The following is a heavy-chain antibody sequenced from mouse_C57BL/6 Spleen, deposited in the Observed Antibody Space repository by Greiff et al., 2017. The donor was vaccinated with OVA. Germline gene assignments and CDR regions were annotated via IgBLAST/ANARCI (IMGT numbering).Heavy chain of an antibody. D-gene: IGHD1-1*01. J-gene: IGHJ1*03. Sequence: VQLQQSGAELVRPGASVTLSCKASGYTFTGYEMHWVKQTPVHGLEWIGAIDPETGGTAYNQKFKGKAILTADKSSSTAYMELRSLTSEDSAVYYCTRSADYYGSSYGYFDVWGTGTTVTVSS. CDR2: IDPETGGT. V-gene: IGHV1-15*01. CDR3: TRSADYYGSSYGYFDV. CDR1: GYTFTGYE.